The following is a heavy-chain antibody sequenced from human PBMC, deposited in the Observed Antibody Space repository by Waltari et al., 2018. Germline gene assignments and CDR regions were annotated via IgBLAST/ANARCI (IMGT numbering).Heavy chain of an antibody. J-gene: IGHJ4*02. D-gene: IGHD3-10*01. CDR3: ARGPFGVPFDY. CDR1: GDIVTSYY. V-gene: IGHV1-46*01. CDR2: VSPSGGST. Sequence: QVQLVQSGVEVMNPGASETVSCKAYGDIVTSYYMHWVRRAPGQGLEWMGVVSPSGGSTSYAQKFQGRVTMTRDTSTKTVYMELSSLTSEDTALYYCARGPFGVPFDYWGQGTLVTVSS.